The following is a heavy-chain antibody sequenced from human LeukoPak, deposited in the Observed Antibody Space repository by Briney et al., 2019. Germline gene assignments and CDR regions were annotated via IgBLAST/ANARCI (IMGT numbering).Heavy chain of an antibody. V-gene: IGHV3-48*04. CDR1: GFTLSNYS. CDR2: ISGSGFTI. CDR3: ARLPKLCLLPYFDY. J-gene: IGHJ4*02. D-gene: IGHD1-1*01. Sequence: GGSLRLSCAVSGFTLSNYSMNWVRQAPGKELEWISYISGSGFTIHYADSVKGRFTISRDNAKTSLYLQMNSLRAEDTAVYYCARLPKLCLLPYFDYWGQGTLVTVSS.